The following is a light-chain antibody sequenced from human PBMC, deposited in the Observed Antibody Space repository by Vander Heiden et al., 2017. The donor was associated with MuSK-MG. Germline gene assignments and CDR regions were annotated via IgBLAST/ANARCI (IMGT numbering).Light chain of an antibody. CDR2: SVL. CDR3: QQSHTPPFT. Sequence: DIRMTQSPSSLSASMGDRVIITCRASQDIDKHVNWYQQKPGEAPKLLIYSVLNLYDGVPSRFSGRRSGSGFTLTINDLQPEDSATYYCQQSHTPPFTFGRGTKVEI. V-gene: IGKV1-39*01. CDR1: QDIDKH. J-gene: IGKJ2*01.